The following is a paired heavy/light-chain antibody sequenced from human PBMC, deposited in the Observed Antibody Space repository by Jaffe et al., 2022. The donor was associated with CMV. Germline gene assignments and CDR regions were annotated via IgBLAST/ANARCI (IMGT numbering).Light chain of an antibody. CDR3: QKYNSAFPWT. Sequence: DIQMTQSPSSLSASVGDRVTITCRASQGISNYLAWYQQKPGKVPKLLIYAASTLQSGVPSRFSGSGSGTDFTLTISSLQPEDVATYYCQKYNSAFPWTFGQGTKVEIK. CDR2: AAS. J-gene: IGKJ1*01. V-gene: IGKV1-27*01. CDR1: QGISNY.
Heavy chain of an antibody. CDR1: GFTFDDYG. J-gene: IGHJ6*02. Sequence: EVQLVESGGGVVRPGGSLRLSCAASGFTFDDYGMSWVRQAPGKGLEWVSGINWNGGSTGYADSVKGRFTISRDNAKNSLYLQMNSLRAEDTALYHCARARRVVYAPTQYYYYGMDVWGQGTTVTVSS. CDR3: ARARRVVYAPTQYYYYGMDV. CDR2: INWNGGST. D-gene: IGHD2-8*02. V-gene: IGHV3-20*01.